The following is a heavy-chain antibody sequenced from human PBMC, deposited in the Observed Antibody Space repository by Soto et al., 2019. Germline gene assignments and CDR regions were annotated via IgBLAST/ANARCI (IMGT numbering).Heavy chain of an antibody. CDR2: VNPILGVV. Sequence: QVQVVQSGAEVKKPGSSVKVSCKASGGSYRTYTITWVRQAPGQGLECMGRVNPILGVVNYAQKFQGKVTITADKTTSTAYMEVSSLRSDDTAVYYWARESVGDYPLLDYWGQGTLVTVSS. CDR3: ARESVGDYPLLDY. CDR1: GGSYRTYT. V-gene: IGHV1-69*08. D-gene: IGHD4-17*01. J-gene: IGHJ4*01.